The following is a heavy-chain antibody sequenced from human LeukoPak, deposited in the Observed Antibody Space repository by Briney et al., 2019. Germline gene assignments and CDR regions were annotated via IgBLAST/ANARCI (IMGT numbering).Heavy chain of an antibody. CDR1: GGSISSGGYY. V-gene: IGHV4-31*03. Sequence: SETLSLTCTVSGGSISSGGYYWSWIRQHPGKGLEWIGYIYYSGSTYYNPSLKSRVTISVGTSKNQFSLKLSSVTAADTAVYYCARERRFWSGYYFDYWGQGTLVTVSS. J-gene: IGHJ4*02. CDR2: IYYSGST. CDR3: ARERRFWSGYYFDY. D-gene: IGHD3-3*01.